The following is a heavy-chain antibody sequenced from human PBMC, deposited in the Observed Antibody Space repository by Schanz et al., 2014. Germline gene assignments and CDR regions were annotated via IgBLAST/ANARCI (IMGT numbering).Heavy chain of an antibody. D-gene: IGHD3-10*01. CDR2: IGYDGSEK. J-gene: IGHJ4*02. V-gene: IGHV3-33*08. CDR1: GFTFSQYG. CDR3: ARGPIPIQGVPMDF. Sequence: VQLVESGGGVVQLGGSLRLSCAASGFTFSQYGMNWVRQAPGKGLEWVANIGYDGSEKYYVDSVKGRFTISRDNSKDTLYLQMSGLTPEDTAVYYCARGPIPIQGVPMDFWGQGTLVTVSS.